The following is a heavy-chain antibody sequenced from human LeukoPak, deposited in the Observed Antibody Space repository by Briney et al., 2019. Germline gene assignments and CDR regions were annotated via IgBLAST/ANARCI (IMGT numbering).Heavy chain of an antibody. D-gene: IGHD3-3*01. V-gene: IGHV3-7*03. CDR1: GITFGKYW. CDR2: IKLDGSEK. CDR3: ARDQYDTWSRRGNFDS. J-gene: IGHJ4*02. Sequence: GGSLRLSCVASGITFGKYWMSWVRQAPGKGLEWVANIKLDGSEKNYVDSVKGRSTISRDNTKNSLYLQMNSLRAEDTAVFYCARDQYDTWSRRGNFDSWGQGTLVIVSP.